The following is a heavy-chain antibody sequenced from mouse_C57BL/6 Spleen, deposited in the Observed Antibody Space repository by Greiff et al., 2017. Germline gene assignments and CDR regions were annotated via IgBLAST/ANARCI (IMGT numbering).Heavy chain of an antibody. CDR1: GFTFSDAW. D-gene: IGHD3-3*01. CDR3: TGLDY. V-gene: IGHV6-6*01. CDR2: ISNKANNHAT. Sequence: EVQLVESGGGLVQPGGSMKLSCAASGFTFSDAWMDWVRQSPEKGLEWVAEISNKANNHATYYAVSGKGRFTSSRDDYNSSVYLQMNSVRAEDTGMYYCTGLDYWGKGTTLTVSS. J-gene: IGHJ2*01.